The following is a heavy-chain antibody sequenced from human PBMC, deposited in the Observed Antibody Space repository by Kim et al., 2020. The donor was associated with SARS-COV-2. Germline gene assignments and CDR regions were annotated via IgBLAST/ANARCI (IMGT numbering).Heavy chain of an antibody. CDR1: GGTFSSYA. Sequence: SVKVSCKASGGTFSSYAISWVRQAPGQGLEWMGGIIPIFGTANYAQKFQGRVTITADESTSTAYMELSSLRSEDTAVYYCARGCRGGGSGHFYAFDIWGQGTMVTVSS. J-gene: IGHJ3*02. V-gene: IGHV1-69*13. CDR2: IIPIFGTA. D-gene: IGHD3-10*01. CDR3: ARGCRGGGSGHFYAFDI.